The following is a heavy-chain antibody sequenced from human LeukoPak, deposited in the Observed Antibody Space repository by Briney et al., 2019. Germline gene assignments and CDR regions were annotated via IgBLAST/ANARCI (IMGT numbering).Heavy chain of an antibody. CDR2: IYCRGSS. CDR3: ARHSNYGSGSYYRYWFDP. CDR1: GGSISSYY. D-gene: IGHD3-10*01. V-gene: IGHV4-59*08. J-gene: IGHJ5*02. Sequence: SETLSLTCTVSGGSISSYYWGWIRQPPGKGLEWIGYIYCRGSSNYNPSLKSRVTISVDTPKTQCSLKLTSVTAADTAVYSFARHSNYGSGSYYRYWFDPWGQGTLVTVSS.